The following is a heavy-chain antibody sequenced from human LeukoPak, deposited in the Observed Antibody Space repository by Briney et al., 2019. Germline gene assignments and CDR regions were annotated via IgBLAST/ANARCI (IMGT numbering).Heavy chain of an antibody. CDR3: ARGDYIRFFDY. CDR2: IYYSGST. J-gene: IGHJ4*02. D-gene: IGHD5-12*01. Sequence: SQTLSLTCTVSGGSISSGGYYWSWIRQHPGKGLEWIGYIYYSGSTNYNPSLKSRVTISVDTSKNQFSLKLSSVTAADTAVYYCARGDYIRFFDYWGQGTLVTVSS. CDR1: GGSISSGGYY. V-gene: IGHV4-31*03.